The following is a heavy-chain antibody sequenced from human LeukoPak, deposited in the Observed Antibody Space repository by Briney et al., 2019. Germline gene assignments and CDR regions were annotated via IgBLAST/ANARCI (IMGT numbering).Heavy chain of an antibody. CDR2: INSDGSST. CDR1: EFSFRSYW. Sequence: GGSLRLSCAASEFSFRSYWMHWVRHAPGKGLVWVSRINSDGSSTSYADSVRGRFTISRDNAENTLYLQMNSLSAEDTAVYYCASRGVKDYRDYVAMDVWGRGTTVTVSS. D-gene: IGHD4-17*01. V-gene: IGHV3-74*01. CDR3: ASRGVKDYRDYVAMDV. J-gene: IGHJ6*03.